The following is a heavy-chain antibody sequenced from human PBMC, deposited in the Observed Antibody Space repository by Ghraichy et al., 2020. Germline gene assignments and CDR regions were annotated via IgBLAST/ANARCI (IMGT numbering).Heavy chain of an antibody. D-gene: IGHD5-18*01. V-gene: IGHV3-43*02. Sequence: GESLNISCAASGFTFDDFAMHWVRQAPGKGLEWISVINRAGENSYYADSVKGRFTVSRDNSKDSLYLQMNSLRPEDTALYYCAKNFGRGYGENWDRGTLVTVSS. J-gene: IGHJ4*02. CDR2: INRAGENS. CDR3: AKNFGRGYGEN. CDR1: GFTFDDFA.